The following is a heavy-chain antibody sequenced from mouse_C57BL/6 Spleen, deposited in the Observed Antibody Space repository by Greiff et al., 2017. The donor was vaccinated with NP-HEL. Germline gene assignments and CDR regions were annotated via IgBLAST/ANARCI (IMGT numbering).Heavy chain of an antibody. CDR3: ARRWYGYLYYFDY. V-gene: IGHV1-18*01. CDR2: INPNNGGT. J-gene: IGHJ2*01. CDR1: GYTFTDYN. D-gene: IGHD2-2*01. Sequence: VQLQQSGPELVKPGASVKIPCKASGYTFTDYNMDWVKQSHGKSLEWIGDINPNNGGTIYNQKFKGKATLTVDKSSSTAYMELRSLTSEDTAVYYCARRWYGYLYYFDYWGQGTTLTVSS.